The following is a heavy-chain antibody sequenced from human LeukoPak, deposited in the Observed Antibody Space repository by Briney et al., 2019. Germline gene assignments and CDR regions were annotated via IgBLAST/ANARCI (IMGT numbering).Heavy chain of an antibody. D-gene: IGHD3-16*01. Sequence: PGGSLRLSCAASGFTFSSYSMNWVRQAPGKGLEWVSSICSSSSYIYYADSVKGRFTISRDNAKNSLCLQMNRLRAEYTAVYYCAGDRARVMDYWGQGTLVTVSS. J-gene: IGHJ4*02. CDR1: GFTFSSYS. V-gene: IGHV3-21*01. CDR2: ICSSSSYI. CDR3: AGDRARVMDY.